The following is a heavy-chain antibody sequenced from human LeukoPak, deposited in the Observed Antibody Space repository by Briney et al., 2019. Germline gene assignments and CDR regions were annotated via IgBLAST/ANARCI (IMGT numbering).Heavy chain of an antibody. D-gene: IGHD2-2*01. V-gene: IGHV4-59*01. CDR1: VGSLRRYF. Sequence: PSETLSLTRPVSVGSLRRYFWSWIRPPPGAGVEWIGYIYFSGRTNYNPSLTRRVTLSVDTPKNQLSLTLSSVAAAGRAVYYCARDRKVRCSSTSCDYTAEEFNRFDPWGQGTLVTVSS. J-gene: IGHJ5*02. CDR2: IYFSGRT. CDR3: ARDRKVRCSSTSCDYTAEEFNRFDP.